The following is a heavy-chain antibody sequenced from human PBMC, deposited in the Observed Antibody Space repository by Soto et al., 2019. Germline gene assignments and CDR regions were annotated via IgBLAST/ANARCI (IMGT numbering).Heavy chain of an antibody. Sequence: QVQLVESGGGVVQPGRSLRLSCAASAFTFSSYGMHWVRQAPGKGLEWVAVISYDGSNKYYADSVKGRFTISRDKSKNTLYLQMNSLRAEDTAVYYCAKDRSGMYSSGWYGSFDYWGQGTQVTVSS. J-gene: IGHJ4*02. V-gene: IGHV3-30*18. CDR1: AFTFSSYG. D-gene: IGHD6-19*01. CDR3: AKDRSGMYSSGWYGSFDY. CDR2: ISYDGSNK.